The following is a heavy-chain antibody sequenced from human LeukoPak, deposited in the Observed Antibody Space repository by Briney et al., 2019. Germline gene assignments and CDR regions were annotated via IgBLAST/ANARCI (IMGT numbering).Heavy chain of an antibody. CDR3: ARREAAAGTVNWFDP. CDR2: IIPIFGTT. CDR1: GGTFSSYA. Sequence: SVKVSCMASGGTFSSYAISWVRQAPGQGLEWMGGIIPIFGTTNYAQKFQGRVPITTDESTRTAYMELSSLRFEDTAVYYCARREAAAGTVNWFDPWGQGTLVTVSS. D-gene: IGHD6-13*01. J-gene: IGHJ5*02. V-gene: IGHV1-69*05.